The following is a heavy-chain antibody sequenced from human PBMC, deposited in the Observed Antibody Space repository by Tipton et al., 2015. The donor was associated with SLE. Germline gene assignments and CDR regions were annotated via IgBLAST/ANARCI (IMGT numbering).Heavy chain of an antibody. J-gene: IGHJ4*02. Sequence: SLRLSCAASGFTFSSYGMHWVRQAPGKGLEWVAFIRYDGSNKYYADSVKVRFTISRDNSKNMLYLQMNSLRAEDTAVYYCAKEKGIAAAGLNYWGQGTLVTVSS. CDR2: IRYDGSNK. CDR1: GFTFSSYG. D-gene: IGHD6-13*01. V-gene: IGHV3-30*02. CDR3: AKEKGIAAAGLNY.